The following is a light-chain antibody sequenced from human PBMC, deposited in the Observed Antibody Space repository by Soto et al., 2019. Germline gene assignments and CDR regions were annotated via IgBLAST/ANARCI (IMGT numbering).Light chain of an antibody. CDR2: AAS. V-gene: IGKV1-17*03. J-gene: IGKJ1*01. CDR1: QGISKY. Sequence: IQITHSPSAMSASVGDRVTITCRASQGISKYLAWFQQRPGKVPRRLVYAASSLQSGVPSRFSGSGSGTEFTLTISSLQPEDFGTYYCLQHTSYPWTFGQGTKVDIK. CDR3: LQHTSYPWT.